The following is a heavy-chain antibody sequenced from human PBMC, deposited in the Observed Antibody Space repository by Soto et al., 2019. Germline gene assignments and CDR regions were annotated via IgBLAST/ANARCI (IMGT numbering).Heavy chain of an antibody. CDR2: IYYSGST. D-gene: IGHD3-9*01. CDR1: GGSISSYY. CDR3: ARGLDYHILTNRFAP. Sequence: SETLSLTCTVSGGSISSYYWIWIRQPPGKGLEWIGYIYYSGSTNYNPSLKSRVTISVDTSKNQFSLKLSSVTAADTAVYYCARGLDYHILTNRFAPWGQGTLVTVSS. J-gene: IGHJ5*02. V-gene: IGHV4-59*01.